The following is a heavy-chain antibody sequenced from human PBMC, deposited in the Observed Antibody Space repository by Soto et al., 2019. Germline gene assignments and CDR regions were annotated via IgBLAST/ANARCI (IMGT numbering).Heavy chain of an antibody. CDR1: GYTFTNFG. CDR3: ARGRTPIDY. D-gene: IGHD2-15*01. CDR2: ISAYNGNT. J-gene: IGHJ4*02. V-gene: IGHV1-18*01. Sequence: QVQLVQSGAEVKKPGASVKVSCKASGYTFTNFGISWVRQAPGQGLEWMGWISAYNGNTNYAQNFQGRVTMTTVTSTSTAYRELRSPRSDYTAVYYWARGRTPIDYRDEGTLVTVSA.